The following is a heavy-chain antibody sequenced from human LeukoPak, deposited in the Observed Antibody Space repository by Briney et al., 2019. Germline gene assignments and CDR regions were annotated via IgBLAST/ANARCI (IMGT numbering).Heavy chain of an antibody. D-gene: IGHD3-3*01. V-gene: IGHV3-23*01. Sequence: GGSLRLSCTASGFTFGDYAMSWVRQAPGKGLEWVSALSGGAGTTYYADSVKGRFTVSRDNSKNTMYLQMNSLRAEDTAVYYCAKVYNDFWSGSGYFDNWGQGTLVTVSS. CDR2: LSGGAGTT. J-gene: IGHJ4*02. CDR1: GFTFGDYA. CDR3: AKVYNDFWSGSGYFDN.